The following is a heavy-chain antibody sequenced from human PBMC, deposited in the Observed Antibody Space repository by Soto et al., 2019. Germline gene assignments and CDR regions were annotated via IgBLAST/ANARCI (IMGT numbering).Heavy chain of an antibody. Sequence: WSLRLSCAASGFTFSSYDMHWVRQATGKGLEWVSAIGTAGDTYYPGSVKGRFTISRENAKNSLYLQMNSLRAGDTAVYYCARGGHDFWSGSTGMDVWGQGTTVTVSS. CDR1: GFTFSSYD. CDR3: ARGGHDFWSGSTGMDV. V-gene: IGHV3-13*01. D-gene: IGHD3-3*01. CDR2: IGTAGDT. J-gene: IGHJ6*02.